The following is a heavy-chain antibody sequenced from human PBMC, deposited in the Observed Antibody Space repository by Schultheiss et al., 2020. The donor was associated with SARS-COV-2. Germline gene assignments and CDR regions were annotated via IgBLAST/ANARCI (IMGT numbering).Heavy chain of an antibody. J-gene: IGHJ6*03. CDR2: IYYSGST. V-gene: IGHV4-31*11. Sequence: SQTLSLTCAVYGGSFSGYYWSWIRQHPGKGLEWIGYIYYSGSTYYNPSLKSRVTISVDTSKNQFSLKLSSVTAADTAVYYCARVSSSDYYYYYMDVWGKGTTVTVSS. D-gene: IGHD6-6*01. CDR1: GGSFSGYY. CDR3: ARVSSSDYYYYYMDV.